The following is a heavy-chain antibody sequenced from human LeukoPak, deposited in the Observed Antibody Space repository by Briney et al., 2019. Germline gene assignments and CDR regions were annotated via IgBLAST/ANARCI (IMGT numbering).Heavy chain of an antibody. Sequence: ASVKVSCKASGYTFTSYAMNWVRQAPGQGLEWMGWINTNTGNPTYAQGFTGRFVFSLDTSVSTAYLQISSLKAEDTAVYYCATAIVVVIWYYFDYWGQGTLVTVSS. CDR2: INTNTGNP. D-gene: IGHD3-22*01. J-gene: IGHJ4*02. V-gene: IGHV7-4-1*02. CDR1: GYTFTSYA. CDR3: ATAIVVVIWYYFDY.